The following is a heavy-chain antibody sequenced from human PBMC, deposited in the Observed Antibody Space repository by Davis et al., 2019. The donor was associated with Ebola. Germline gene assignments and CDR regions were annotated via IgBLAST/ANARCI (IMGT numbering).Heavy chain of an antibody. V-gene: IGHV3-53*01. J-gene: IGHJ6*04. CDR3: ARDPSGGSGWSMGYYGMDV. Sequence: GESLKISCAASGFSVSANYMIWVRRAPGKGLEWVSLMYAVGNTFYADSVKGRFTISRDNSKNTIYLQMNSLRAEDTAVYYCARDPSGGSGWSMGYYGMDVWGKGTTVTVSS. CDR2: MYAVGNT. CDR1: GFSVSANY. D-gene: IGHD6-19*01.